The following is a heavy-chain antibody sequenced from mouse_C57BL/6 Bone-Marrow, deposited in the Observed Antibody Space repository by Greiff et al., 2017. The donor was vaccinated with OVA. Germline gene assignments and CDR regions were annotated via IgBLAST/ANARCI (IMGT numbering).Heavy chain of an antibody. J-gene: IGHJ4*01. CDR1: GYTFTDYY. V-gene: IGHV1-26*01. CDR3: AREGITTVVAYYYAMDC. Sequence: VQLQQSGPELVKPGASVKISCKASGYTFTDYYMNWVKQSHGKSLEWIGDINPNNGGTSYNQKFKGKATLTVDQSSSTAYMELRSLTSEDSAVYYCAREGITTVVAYYYAMDCWGQGTSVTVSS. CDR2: INPNNGGT. D-gene: IGHD1-1*01.